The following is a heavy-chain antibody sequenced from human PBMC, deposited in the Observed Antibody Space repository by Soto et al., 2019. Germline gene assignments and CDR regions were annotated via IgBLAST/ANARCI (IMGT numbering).Heavy chain of an antibody. CDR1: GGSISSSSYY. CDR3: ASLKVDTAMVGFDY. Sequence: KPSETLSLTCTVSGGSISSSSYYWGWIRQPPGKGLEWIGSIYYSGSTYYNPSRKSRVTISVDTSKNQFSLKLSSVTAADTAVYYCASLKVDTAMVGFDYWGQGTLVTVSS. CDR2: IYYSGST. V-gene: IGHV4-39*01. D-gene: IGHD5-18*01. J-gene: IGHJ4*02.